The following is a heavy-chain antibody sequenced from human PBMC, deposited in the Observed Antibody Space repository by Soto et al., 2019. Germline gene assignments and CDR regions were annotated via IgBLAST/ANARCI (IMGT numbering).Heavy chain of an antibody. J-gene: IGHJ2*01. CDR3: AKGGHYVGGVRSVYWYFDL. CDR1: GFTFSTYA. Sequence: GGSLRLSCAASGFTFSTYAMNWVRQAPGKGLEWVSVISGSGGRTYYADSVRGRFTISRDNSKNTLYLQMNSLRAEDTAVYYCAKGGHYVGGVRSVYWYFDLWRRGTLVTVSS. V-gene: IGHV3-23*01. CDR2: ISGSGGRT. D-gene: IGHD3-16*01.